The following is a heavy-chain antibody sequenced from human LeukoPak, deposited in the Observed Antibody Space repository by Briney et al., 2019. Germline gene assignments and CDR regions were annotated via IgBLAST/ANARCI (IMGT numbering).Heavy chain of an antibody. CDR3: ARDPTYIIDWFDP. V-gene: IGHV3-21*01. Sequence: TGGSLRLSCAASGFTFSSYSMNWVRQAPGKGLEWVSSISSSSSYIYYADSVKGRFTISRDNAKNSLYLQMNSLRAEDTAVYYCARDPTYIIDWFDPWGQGTLVTVSS. D-gene: IGHD3-10*01. CDR1: GFTFSSYS. J-gene: IGHJ5*02. CDR2: ISSSSSYI.